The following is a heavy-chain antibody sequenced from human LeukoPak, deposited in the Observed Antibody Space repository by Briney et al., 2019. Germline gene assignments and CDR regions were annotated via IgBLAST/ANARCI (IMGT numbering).Heavy chain of an antibody. J-gene: IGHJ6*03. Sequence: PGGSLRLSCAVSGFTFSSYSMNWVRHAPAKGMEWVSSISSNSSYIYYADSVKGRFTISRDNAKNSLYLQMNSLRAEDTAVYYCARVECSGGSCYLSDYYYYYMDVWGKGTTVTVSS. CDR1: GFTFSSYS. CDR2: ISSNSSYI. V-gene: IGHV3-21*01. D-gene: IGHD2-15*01. CDR3: ARVECSGGSCYLSDYYYYYMDV.